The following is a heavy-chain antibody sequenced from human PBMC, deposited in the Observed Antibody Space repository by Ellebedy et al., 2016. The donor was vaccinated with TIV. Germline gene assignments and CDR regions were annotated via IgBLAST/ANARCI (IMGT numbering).Heavy chain of an antibody. CDR3: ARVRRELLYFAESQYFFDF. CDR1: GDSVTSTSSY. Sequence: SETLSLTCAVSGDSVTSTSSYWTWIRQPPGKGLEWIGYIFYTGKIRFNPSLERRVTISVDPSKNQFSLKLTSVTAADTAIYYCARVRRELLYFAESQYFFDFWGGGTLVTVSS. CDR2: IFYTGKI. V-gene: IGHV4-61*01. D-gene: IGHD3-10*01. J-gene: IGHJ4*02.